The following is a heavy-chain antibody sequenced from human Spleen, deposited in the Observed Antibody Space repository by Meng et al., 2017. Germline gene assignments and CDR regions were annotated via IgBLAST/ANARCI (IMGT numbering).Heavy chain of an antibody. CDR2: IIPILGIA. CDR1: GGTFSSYT. CDR3: ARDDTAMVHFDY. V-gene: IGHV1-69*08. Sequence: QGQLVQSGAGVKKPGSSVKVSCKASGGTFSSYTISWVRQAPGQGLEWMGRIIPILGIANYAQKFQGRVTITAVKSTSTAYMELSSLRSEDTAVYYCARDDTAMVHFDYWGQGTLVTVPS. J-gene: IGHJ4*02. D-gene: IGHD5-18*01.